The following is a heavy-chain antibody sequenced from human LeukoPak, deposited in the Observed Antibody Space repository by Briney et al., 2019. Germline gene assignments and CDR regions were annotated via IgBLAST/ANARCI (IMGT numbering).Heavy chain of an antibody. V-gene: IGHV3-48*01. J-gene: IGHJ4*02. CDR1: GFTFSSYS. Sequence: GGSLRLSCAASGFTFSSYSMNWVRQAPGKGLEWVSYISSGSSTIYYADSVQGRFTISRDNAKNTLYLQMNSLRAEDTAVYYCAKDQYYDILTGANFDYWGQGTLVTVSS. CDR2: ISSGSSTI. D-gene: IGHD3-9*01. CDR3: AKDQYYDILTGANFDY.